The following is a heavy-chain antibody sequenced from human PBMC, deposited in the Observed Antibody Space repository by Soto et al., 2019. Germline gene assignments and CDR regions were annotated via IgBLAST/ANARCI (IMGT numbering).Heavy chain of an antibody. V-gene: IGHV1-18*01. CDR2: INAYNGNT. J-gene: IGHJ4*02. Sequence: QVQLVQSGAEVKKPGASVKVSCKASGYTFTHYGIRWVRQAPGQGLEWMGWINAYNGNTDYAHKVQRRDTVTKDTSTTTHYMELRSLTSDDTAVYYCARGIAGGYCHTTLDYWGQGTLFTVSS. CDR1: GYTFTHYG. D-gene: IGHD3-10*01. CDR3: ARGIAGGYCHTTLDY.